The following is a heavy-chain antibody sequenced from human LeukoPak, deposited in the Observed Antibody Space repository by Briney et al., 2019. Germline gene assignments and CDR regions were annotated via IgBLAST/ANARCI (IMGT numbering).Heavy chain of an antibody. V-gene: IGHV3-30*02. J-gene: IGHJ3*02. CDR2: IRYDGSNK. CDR1: GFTFSSYG. Sequence: GGSLRLSCAASGFTFSSYGMHWVRQAPGKGLEWVAFIRYDGSNKYYADSVKGRFTISRDNSKNTLYLQMNSLRAEDTAVYYCAKAPERYCSGGSCDGAFDIRGQGTMVTVSS. CDR3: AKAPERYCSGGSCDGAFDI. D-gene: IGHD2-15*01.